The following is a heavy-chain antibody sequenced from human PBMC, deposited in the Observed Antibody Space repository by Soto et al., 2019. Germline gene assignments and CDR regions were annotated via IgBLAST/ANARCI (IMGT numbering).Heavy chain of an antibody. J-gene: IGHJ6*02. D-gene: IGHD6-13*01. CDR1: VFTFSSYE. CDR3: ARWAAGTPYYYYYYGMDV. Sequence: GGSLRLSCAASVFTFSSYEMNWVRQAPGKGLEWVSYISSSGRTIYYADSVKGRFTIASDNANNSQYLQTNSLRAEDTAVYYCARWAAGTPYYYYYYGMDVWGQGTTVTVSS. V-gene: IGHV3-48*03. CDR2: ISSSGRTI.